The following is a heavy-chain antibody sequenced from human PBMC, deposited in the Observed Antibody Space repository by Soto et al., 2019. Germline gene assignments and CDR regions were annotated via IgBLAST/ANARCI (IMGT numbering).Heavy chain of an antibody. CDR2: IYPSVSS. CDR3: AREKVGTTFFDN. CDR1: GFAISGGYY. J-gene: IGHJ4*02. V-gene: IGHV4-38-2*02. Sequence: SETLSLTCNVSGFAISGGYYWSWVRQPPGKGLEWIGSIYPSVSSYHNPSLESRLTLSIDTSKNQFTLKLASVTAADTALYYCAREKVGTTFFDNWGQGTQVTVSS. D-gene: IGHD1-1*01.